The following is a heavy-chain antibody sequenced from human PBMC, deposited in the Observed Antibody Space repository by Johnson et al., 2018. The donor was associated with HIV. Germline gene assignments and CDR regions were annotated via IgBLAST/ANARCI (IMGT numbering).Heavy chain of an antibody. D-gene: IGHD3-9*01. J-gene: IGHJ3*02. Sequence: QVQLVESGGGVVQPGRSLRLSCAASGFIFSSYGMHWVRQAPGKGLEWVAVIWYDGSNKYYADSVKDRFTISRDNSKNTLYLQMNSLRADDTAVYYCAKDLRVFDWFNAYDAFDIWGQGTMVTVSS. V-gene: IGHV3-33*06. CDR1: GFIFSSYG. CDR2: IWYDGSNK. CDR3: AKDLRVFDWFNAYDAFDI.